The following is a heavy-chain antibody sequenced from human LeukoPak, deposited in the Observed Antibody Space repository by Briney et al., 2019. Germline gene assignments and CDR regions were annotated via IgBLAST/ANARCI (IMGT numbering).Heavy chain of an antibody. V-gene: IGHV3-33*01. D-gene: IGHD4-23*01. J-gene: IGHJ4*02. CDR3: ASSHSSYGGNPGENSIFDY. CDR1: GFSFSTYG. Sequence: QPGGSLRLSCATSGFSFSTYGMLWVRQAPGKGLEWVAVIWYDGSNKYYADSVKGRFTISRDNSKNTLYLQMNSLRAEDTAVYYCASSHSSYGGNPGENSIFDYWGQGTLVTVSS. CDR2: IWYDGSNK.